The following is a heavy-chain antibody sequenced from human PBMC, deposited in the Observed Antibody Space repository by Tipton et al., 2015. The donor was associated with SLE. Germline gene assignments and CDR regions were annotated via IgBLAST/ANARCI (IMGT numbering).Heavy chain of an antibody. V-gene: IGHV4-34*01. CDR3: ARSFQH. CDR2: INHSGST. Sequence: GLVKPSETLSLTCAVYGGSFSGYYWSWVRQPPGKGREWIGEINHSGSTNYNPSLKSRVTIPVETSKNQFSLKLSSVTAADTAVYYCARSFQHWGQGTLVTVSS. CDR1: GGSFSGYY. J-gene: IGHJ1*01.